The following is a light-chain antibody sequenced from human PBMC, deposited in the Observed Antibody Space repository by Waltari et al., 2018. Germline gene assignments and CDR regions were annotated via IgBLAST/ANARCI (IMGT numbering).Light chain of an antibody. CDR3: STYTTSSALL. Sequence: QSALTQPASVSGSPGQSITISCTGTSSDVGGYSFVSWYQQHPGKAPKLMIYDVSKRPSGISNRFSGSKSGKTASLTISGLQTEDEADYFCSTYTTSSALLFGGGTRLTVL. J-gene: IGLJ3*02. V-gene: IGLV2-14*03. CDR1: SSDVGGYSF. CDR2: DVS.